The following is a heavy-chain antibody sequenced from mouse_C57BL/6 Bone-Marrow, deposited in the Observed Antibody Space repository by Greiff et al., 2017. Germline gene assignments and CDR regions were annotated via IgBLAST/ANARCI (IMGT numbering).Heavy chain of an antibody. CDR3: ARSGYGNPFAY. D-gene: IGHD2-1*01. Sequence: QVQLQQSGAELARPGASVKLSCKASGYTFTSYGISWVKQRTGQGLEWIGEIYPRRGNTYYNEKFKSKATLTADKSSSTAYMELRSLTSEDSAVYFCARSGYGNPFAYWGQGTLVTVSA. CDR1: GYTFTSYG. V-gene: IGHV1-81*01. CDR2: IYPRRGNT. J-gene: IGHJ3*01.